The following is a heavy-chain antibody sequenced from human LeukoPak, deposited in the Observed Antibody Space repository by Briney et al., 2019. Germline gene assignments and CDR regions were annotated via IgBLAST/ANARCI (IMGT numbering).Heavy chain of an antibody. D-gene: IGHD3-16*01. CDR3: AKEVRGDAFDI. CDR1: GFTFSTYR. CDR2: ISYDGSNK. Sequence: GGSLRLSCAASGFTFSTYRMSWVRQAPGKGLEWVAVISYDGSNKDYADSVKGRFTISRDNTKNTLFLQMNSLRAEDTAVYYCAKEVRGDAFDIWGQGTMVTVSS. V-gene: IGHV3-30*18. J-gene: IGHJ3*02.